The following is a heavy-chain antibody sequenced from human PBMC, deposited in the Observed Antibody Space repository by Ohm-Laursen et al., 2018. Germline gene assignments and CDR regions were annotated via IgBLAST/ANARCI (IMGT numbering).Heavy chain of an antibody. CDR3: TKGLSGGTGHGNWFDP. J-gene: IGHJ5*02. D-gene: IGHD3-10*01. V-gene: IGHV3-23*01. Sequence: GSLRLSCTASGFTFSGYAMSWVRQAPGKGPEWVSVVTGSGRTTYYRDSVKGRFTISRDNSKNTLYLQMSSLRVEDTAVYYCTKGLSGGTGHGNWFDPWGQGTLVIVSS. CDR1: GFTFSGYA. CDR2: VTGSGRTT.